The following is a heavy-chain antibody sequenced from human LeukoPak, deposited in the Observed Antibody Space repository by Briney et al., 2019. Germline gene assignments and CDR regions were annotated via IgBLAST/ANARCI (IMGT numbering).Heavy chain of an antibody. CDR1: GFTFTSYG. CDR2: ITYDGYYK. CDR3: ARDLSPVVRASPMGY. J-gene: IGHJ4*02. V-gene: IGHV3-30*03. D-gene: IGHD3-10*01. Sequence: GGSLRLSCAASGFTFTSYGMHWVRQAPGKGLEWVALITYDGYYKYYSDSVKGRFTISSDTSKNTLYLQMNSLRAEDTAVYYCARDLSPVVRASPMGYWGQGTLVSVSS.